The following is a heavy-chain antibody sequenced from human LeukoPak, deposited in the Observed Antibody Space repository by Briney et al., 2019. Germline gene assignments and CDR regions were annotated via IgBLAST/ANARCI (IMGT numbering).Heavy chain of an antibody. CDR2: ISGSGGST. CDR3: AKCPYSSIWYAQDFDY. CDR1: GFTFSSYA. V-gene: IGHV3-23*01. D-gene: IGHD6-13*01. Sequence: PGGSLRLSCAASGFTFSSYAMSWVRQAPGKGLEWVSAISGSGGSTYYADSVKGRFTISRDNSKNTLYLQMNSLRAEDTAAYYCAKCPYSSIWYAQDFDYWGQGTLVTVSS. J-gene: IGHJ4*02.